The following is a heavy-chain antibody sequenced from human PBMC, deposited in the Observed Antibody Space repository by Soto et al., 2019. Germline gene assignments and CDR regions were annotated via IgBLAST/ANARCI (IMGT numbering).Heavy chain of an antibody. CDR2: ISGSGVST. J-gene: IGHJ6*02. D-gene: IGHD3-10*01. CDR3: ANAPGGAYCHGMDV. Sequence: ETLSLTCTVSGDSMSISNWWNWVRQAPGKGLEWVSAISGSGVSTYYADSVKGRFTVSRDNSKNTLYLQMNSLRAEDTAVYYCANAPGGAYCHGMDVWGQGTTVTVSS. CDR1: GDSMSISN. V-gene: IGHV3-23*01.